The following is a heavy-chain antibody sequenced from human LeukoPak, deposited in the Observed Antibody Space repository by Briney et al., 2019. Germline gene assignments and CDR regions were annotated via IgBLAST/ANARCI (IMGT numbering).Heavy chain of an antibody. Sequence: PSQTLSLTCGVYGDSFSGFYWTWVRHAPGKGLEWIGEISYSGTPRYNPSLNSRITLTLDTSKKQISLTVSPVSAPDTPVYFSVRPNVNHYHSVADEYYYYMDVWGKGTAVIVSS. V-gene: IGHV4-34*01. D-gene: IGHD6-19*01. CDR1: GDSFSGFY. J-gene: IGHJ6*03. CDR3: VRPNVNHYHSVADEYYYYMDV. CDR2: ISYSGTP.